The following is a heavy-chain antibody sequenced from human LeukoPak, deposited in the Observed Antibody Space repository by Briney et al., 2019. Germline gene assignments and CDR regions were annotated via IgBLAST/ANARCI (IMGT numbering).Heavy chain of an antibody. CDR1: GFTSSSYW. CDR2: IKQDGSEK. D-gene: IGHD6-19*01. CDR3: ARDRGSSGWYEFDY. V-gene: IGHV3-7*01. J-gene: IGHJ4*02. Sequence: GGSLRLSCAASGFTSSSYWMSWVRQAPGKGLEWVANIKQDGSEKYYVDSVKGRFAISRDNAKNSLYLQMNSLRAEDTAVYYCARDRGSSGWYEFDYWGQGTLVTVSS.